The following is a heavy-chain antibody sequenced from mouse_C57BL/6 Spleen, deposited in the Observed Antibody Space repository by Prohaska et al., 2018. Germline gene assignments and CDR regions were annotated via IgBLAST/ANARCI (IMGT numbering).Heavy chain of an antibody. V-gene: IGHV5-9*01. J-gene: IGHJ2*01. D-gene: IGHD2-2*01. CDR2: ISGGGGNT. CDR3: ARYGFIRNFDY. Sequence: VATISGGGGNTYYPDSVKGRFTISRDNAKNTLYLQMSSLRSEDTALYYCARYGFIRNFDYWGQGTTLTVSS.